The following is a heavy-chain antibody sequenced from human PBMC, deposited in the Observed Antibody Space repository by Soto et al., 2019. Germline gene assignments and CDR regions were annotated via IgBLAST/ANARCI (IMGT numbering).Heavy chain of an antibody. CDR2: ISGSGTIT. D-gene: IGHD1-1*01. CDR1: GFPFSSYA. Sequence: LRLSCAASGFPFSSYAMTWVRQAPGKWLEWVSGISGSGTITYDADSVKGRFTISRDKSKNTLYLQMNSLRADDTAVYYCAKSLSASPNYFFDSWGQGTLVTVSS. CDR3: AKSLSASPNYFFDS. J-gene: IGHJ4*02. V-gene: IGHV3-23*01.